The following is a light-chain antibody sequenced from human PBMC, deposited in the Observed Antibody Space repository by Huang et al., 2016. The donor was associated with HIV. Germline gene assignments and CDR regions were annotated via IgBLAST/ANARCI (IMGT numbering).Light chain of an antibody. V-gene: IGKV1-39*01. CDR3: QQSYSTPHT. CDR1: QSISSD. J-gene: IGKJ4*01. Sequence: DIQMTQSPSSLSASVGDRVTITCRASQSISSDLHWYQQKPGKAPKRLIYAASSLQSGVPSRVSGSGSGTDFTLTISSLQPEDFATYYCQQSYSTPHTFGGGTKVEIK. CDR2: AAS.